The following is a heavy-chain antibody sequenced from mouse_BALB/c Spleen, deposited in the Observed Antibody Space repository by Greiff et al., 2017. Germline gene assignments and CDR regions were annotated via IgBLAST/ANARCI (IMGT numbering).Heavy chain of an antibody. Sequence: VQLQQSGAELVRSGASVKLSCTASGFNIKDYYMHWVKQRPEQGLEWIGWIDPENGDTEYAPKFQGKATMTADTSSNTAYLQLSSLTSEDTAVYYCARGGDDAMDYWGQGTSVTVSS. D-gene: IGHD3-3*01. CDR2: IDPENGDT. J-gene: IGHJ4*01. V-gene: IGHV14-4*02. CDR3: ARGGDDAMDY. CDR1: GFNIKDYY.